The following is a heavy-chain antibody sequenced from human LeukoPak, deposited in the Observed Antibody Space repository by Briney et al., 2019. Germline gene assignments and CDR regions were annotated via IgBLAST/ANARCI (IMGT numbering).Heavy chain of an antibody. D-gene: IGHD3-22*01. CDR1: GFTFSDYY. CDR3: AKDIGYYYYDSSGGFDY. Sequence: GGSLRLSCAASGFTFSDYYMSWIRQAPGKGLEWVSYISSSGSTIYYADSVKGRFTISRDNAKNSLYLQMNSLRAEDTALYYCAKDIGYYYYDSSGGFDYWGQGTLVTVSS. J-gene: IGHJ4*02. CDR2: ISSSGSTI. V-gene: IGHV3-11*01.